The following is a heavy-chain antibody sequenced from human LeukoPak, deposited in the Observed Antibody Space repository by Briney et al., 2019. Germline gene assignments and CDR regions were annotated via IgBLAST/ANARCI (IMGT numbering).Heavy chain of an antibody. V-gene: IGHV3-33*01. CDR1: GFNFNNYW. D-gene: IGHD6-13*01. CDR2: IWYDGSNK. CDR3: ARDFKGHSSSFRD. J-gene: IGHJ4*02. Sequence: GGSLRLSCTVSGFNFNNYWMHWVRQAPGKGLEWVAVIWYDGSNKYYADSVKGRFTISRDNSKNTMYLQMNSLRAEDTAVYYCARDFKGHSSSFRDWGQGTLVTVSS.